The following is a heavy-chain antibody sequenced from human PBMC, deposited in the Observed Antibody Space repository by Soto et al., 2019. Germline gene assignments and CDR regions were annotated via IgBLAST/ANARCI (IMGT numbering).Heavy chain of an antibody. CDR2: ISANNGTT. J-gene: IGHJ4*02. CDR3: ARDRGSYALDY. D-gene: IGHD1-26*01. CDR1: GYTFTSYG. V-gene: IGHV1-18*01. Sequence: QVQLVQSGAEVKKPGASVKVSCKASGYTFTSYGISWVRQAPGQGLEWMGWISANNGTTNYAQKLQGRVTMTADTSTSVASLELRSLRSDDTAVYYCARDRGSYALDYWGQGTLVTVSS.